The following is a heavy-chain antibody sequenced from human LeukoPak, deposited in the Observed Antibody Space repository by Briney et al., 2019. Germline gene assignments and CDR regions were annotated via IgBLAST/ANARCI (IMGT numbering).Heavy chain of an antibody. V-gene: IGHV4-59*01. J-gene: IGHJ4*02. Sequence: SETLSLTCTVSGGSISSYYWSWIRQPPGKGLEWIGYIYYSGTTNYNPSLKSRVTISVDTSKNQFSLKLSSVTAADTAVYYCAGGEAITTFGVVPFDYWGQGTLVTVSS. CDR2: IYYSGTT. D-gene: IGHD3-3*01. CDR1: GGSISSYY. CDR3: AGGEAITTFGVVPFDY.